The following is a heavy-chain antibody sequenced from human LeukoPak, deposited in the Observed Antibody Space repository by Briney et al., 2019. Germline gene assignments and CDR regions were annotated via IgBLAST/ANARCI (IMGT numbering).Heavy chain of an antibody. Sequence: ASVKVSCKASGYTFTSYGISWVRQAPGQGLEWMGWISAYNGNTNYAQKFQGRVTMTRDTSISTAYMELSRLRSDDTAVYYCARDERTMVRGVIGWFDPWGQGTLVTVSS. D-gene: IGHD3-10*01. J-gene: IGHJ5*02. CDR1: GYTFTSYG. CDR2: ISAYNGNT. V-gene: IGHV1-18*01. CDR3: ARDERTMVRGVIGWFDP.